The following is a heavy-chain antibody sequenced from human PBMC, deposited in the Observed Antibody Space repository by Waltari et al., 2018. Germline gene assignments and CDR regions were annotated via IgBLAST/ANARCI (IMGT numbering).Heavy chain of an antibody. V-gene: IGHV4-61*02. J-gene: IGHJ6*02. CDR1: CDSISSGSYY. D-gene: IGHD3-16*01. CDR2: IYASGST. Sequence: QVQLQESGPGLVKPSQTLSLTCTVSCDSISSGSYYWSRILQPAGKGLEWIGRIYASGSTNYIPSLKSRVTISVDTSENHFSLKLSSVTAADTAVYYCARGGGYRDYNGMDVWGQGTTVTVSS. CDR3: ARGGGYRDYNGMDV.